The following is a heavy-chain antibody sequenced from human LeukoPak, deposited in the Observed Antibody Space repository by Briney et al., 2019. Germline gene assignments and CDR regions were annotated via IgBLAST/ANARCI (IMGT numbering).Heavy chain of an antibody. D-gene: IGHD6-13*01. CDR2: IYYSGST. Sequence: PSETLSLTCTVSGASISSYYWNWIRQPPGRGLEWTGYIYYSGSTNYNPSLKSRVTISIGTSKNQFSLKLSSVTAADTAVYYCARLSLGGNSWYLVDFWGQGTLVTVSS. CDR3: ARLSLGGNSWYLVDF. CDR1: GASISSYY. V-gene: IGHV4-59*01. J-gene: IGHJ4*02.